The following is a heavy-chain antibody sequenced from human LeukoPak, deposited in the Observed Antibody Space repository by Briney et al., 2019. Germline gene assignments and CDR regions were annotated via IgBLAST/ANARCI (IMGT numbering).Heavy chain of an antibody. V-gene: IGHV4-39*01. CDR2: IYYGQTI. J-gene: IGHJ5*01. Sequence: SETLSLTCTISAASLSSSSHHWGWLRQSPGTGLEWLGSIYYGQTIYYNPSLNSRVTISVVTSKDQFTLQLNSVTAADTAVYYCVRHDGRGGATMGAFDSWGQGSLVTVSS. CDR1: AASLSSSSHH. CDR3: VRHDGRGGATMGAFDS. D-gene: IGHD4/OR15-4a*01.